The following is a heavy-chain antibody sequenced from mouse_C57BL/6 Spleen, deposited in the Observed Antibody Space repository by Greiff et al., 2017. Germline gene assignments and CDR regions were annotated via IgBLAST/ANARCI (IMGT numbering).Heavy chain of an antibody. CDR2: INPNNGGT. J-gene: IGHJ1*03. D-gene: IGHD2-3*01. CDR3: ARRWLLGNSYWYFDV. V-gene: IGHV1-18*01. CDR1: GYTFTDYN. Sequence: EVQLQQSGPELVKPGASVKIPCKASGYTFTDYNMDWVKQSHGKSLEWIGDINPNNGGTIYNQKFKGKATLTVDKSSSTAYMELRSLTSEDTAVYYCARRWLLGNSYWYFDVWGTGTTVTVSS.